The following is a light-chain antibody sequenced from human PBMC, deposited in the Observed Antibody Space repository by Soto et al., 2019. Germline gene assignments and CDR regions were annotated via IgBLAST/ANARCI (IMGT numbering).Light chain of an antibody. CDR2: WAS. Sequence: DIVMTQSPDSLAVSLGERATINCKSSQSILSSSNSQNYLAWYQQKPGQPPKLLIFWASTRESGVPDRFSGSGSGTDFTLTISSLQAEDVAVYSCQQYYTTPLTFGGGTKVEIK. CDR3: QQYYTTPLT. V-gene: IGKV4-1*01. CDR1: QSILSSSNSQNY. J-gene: IGKJ4*01.